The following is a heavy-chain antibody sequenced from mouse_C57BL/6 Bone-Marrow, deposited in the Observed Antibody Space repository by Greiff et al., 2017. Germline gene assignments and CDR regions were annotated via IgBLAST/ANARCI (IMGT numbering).Heavy chain of an antibody. J-gene: IGHJ2*01. CDR3: ARFYGPGVYFDY. Sequence: EVQRVESGGGLVQPGGSLSLSCAASGFTFTDYHMSWVRQPPGTALEWLGFIRNKANGYTTEYSASVKGRFNISRDNSQSILYLQMNALRAEDSATYYCARFYGPGVYFDYWGQGTTLTVSS. CDR2: IRNKANGYTT. CDR1: GFTFTDYH. V-gene: IGHV7-3*01. D-gene: IGHD1-2*01.